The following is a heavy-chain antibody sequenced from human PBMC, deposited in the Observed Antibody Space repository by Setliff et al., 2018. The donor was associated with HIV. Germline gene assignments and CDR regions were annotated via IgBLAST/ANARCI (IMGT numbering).Heavy chain of an antibody. CDR2: INPNSGGT. CDR3: ARDKYSSSENFDY. J-gene: IGHJ4*02. CDR1: GYTFTGHY. D-gene: IGHD6-6*01. V-gene: IGHV1-2*06. Sequence: GASVKVSCKASGYTFTGHYMHWVRQAPGQGLEWMGRINPNSGGTNYAQKFQGRFTMTRDTSISTAYMELSRLRSEDTAVYYCARDKYSSSENFDYWGQGTLVTVSS.